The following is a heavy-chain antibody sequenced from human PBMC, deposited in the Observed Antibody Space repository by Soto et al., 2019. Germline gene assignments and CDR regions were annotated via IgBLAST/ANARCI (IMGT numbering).Heavy chain of an antibody. J-gene: IGHJ3*02. CDR2: INPNSGGT. CDR1: GYTFTGYY. V-gene: IGHV1-2*02. CDR3: ARAESVVYSYLSFGLDEGAFDI. Sequence: QVQLVQSGAEVKKPGASVKVSCKASGYTFTGYYMHWVRQAPGQGLEWMGWINPNSGGTNYAQKFQGRVNMTRDTSISTAYMELSRLRSDDTAVYYCARAESVVYSYLSFGLDEGAFDIWGQGTMVTVSS. D-gene: IGHD5-18*01.